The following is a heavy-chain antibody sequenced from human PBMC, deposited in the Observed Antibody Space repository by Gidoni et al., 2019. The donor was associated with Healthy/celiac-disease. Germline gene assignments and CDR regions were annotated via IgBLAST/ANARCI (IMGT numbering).Heavy chain of an antibody. Sequence: QLQLVESGGGVVQPGRSLRLSCAASGFTFSPYSLHWVRQAPGKGLEWVAFISYDGSSTYYADSVRGRFTISRDNSKYTLFLQVNSLRAEDTAVYYCARQCGGDCFYAFDIWGRGTMVTVSS. CDR3: ARQCGGDCFYAFDI. V-gene: IGHV3-30-3*01. D-gene: IGHD2-21*01. CDR2: ISYDGSST. CDR1: GFTFSPYS. J-gene: IGHJ3*02.